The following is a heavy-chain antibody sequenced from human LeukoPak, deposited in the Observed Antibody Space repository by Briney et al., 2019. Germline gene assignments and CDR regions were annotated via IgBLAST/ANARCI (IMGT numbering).Heavy chain of an antibody. D-gene: IGHD3/OR15-3a*01. CDR2: IRYDGSKK. Sequence: GGSLRLSCAAAGFTFSDYGMHWVRQAPGKGLEWVTFIRYDGSKKYYADSVKGRFTFSRDNSKDMLYRQMNSLRADDTAIYYCVKGRDFYFDYWGQGTLVTVSS. CDR3: VKGRDFYFDY. CDR1: GFTFSDYG. V-gene: IGHV3-30*02. J-gene: IGHJ4*02.